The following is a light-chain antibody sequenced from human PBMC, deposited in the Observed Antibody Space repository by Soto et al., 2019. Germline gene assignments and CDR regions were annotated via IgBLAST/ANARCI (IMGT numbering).Light chain of an antibody. CDR3: QQCKDWPWT. V-gene: IGKV3-15*01. CDR2: GAS. J-gene: IGKJ1*01. Sequence: EIVMTQSPATLSVSPGERATLSCRASQSVSFNLGWYQQRPGQGPRLLIYGASTRATGIPVRFSGSGSGTEFNLTISDLQSEDSAVYFCQQCKDWPWTFGQGTKVEIK. CDR1: QSVSFN.